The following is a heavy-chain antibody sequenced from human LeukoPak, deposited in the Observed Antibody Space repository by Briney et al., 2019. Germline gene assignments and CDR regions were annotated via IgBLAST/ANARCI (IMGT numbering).Heavy chain of an antibody. CDR1: GGSISRYY. V-gene: IGHV4-59*01. D-gene: IGHD5-12*01. Sequence: PSETLSLTCTVSGGSISRYYLSWIRQPPGKGLEWIGYIYYSGSTNYNPSLKSRVTISVDTSKNQFSLKLTSVTAADTAVYYCARGSTSVATIPGDYWGQGTLVTVSS. CDR2: IYYSGST. J-gene: IGHJ4*02. CDR3: ARGSTSVATIPGDY.